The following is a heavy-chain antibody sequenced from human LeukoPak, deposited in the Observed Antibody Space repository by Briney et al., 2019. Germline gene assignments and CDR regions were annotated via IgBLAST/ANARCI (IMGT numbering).Heavy chain of an antibody. CDR2: ISGSGGST. V-gene: IGHV3-23*01. CDR3: AKSGGVVPAAILYHYYYMDV. J-gene: IGHJ6*03. D-gene: IGHD2-2*01. CDR1: GFTFSSYA. Sequence: PGGSLRLSCAASGFTFSSYAMSWVRQAPGKGLEWVSAISGSGGSTYYADSVEGRFTISRDNSKNTLYLQMNSLRAEDTAVYYCAKSGGVVPAAILYHYYYMDVWGKGTTVTVSS.